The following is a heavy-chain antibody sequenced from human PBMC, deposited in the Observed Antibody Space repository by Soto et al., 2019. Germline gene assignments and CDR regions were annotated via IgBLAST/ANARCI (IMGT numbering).Heavy chain of an antibody. CDR1: GGSISSGDYY. Sequence: SETLSLTCTVSGGSISSGDYYWSWIRQPPGKGLEWIGYIYYSGSTYYNPSLKSRVTISVDTSKNQFSLKLSSVTAADTAVYYCAGGWYYYDSSGYYEPNGVYYYYGMDVCGQGTTVTVSS. D-gene: IGHD3-22*01. CDR3: AGGWYYYDSSGYYEPNGVYYYYGMDV. J-gene: IGHJ6*02. CDR2: IYYSGST. V-gene: IGHV4-30-4*02.